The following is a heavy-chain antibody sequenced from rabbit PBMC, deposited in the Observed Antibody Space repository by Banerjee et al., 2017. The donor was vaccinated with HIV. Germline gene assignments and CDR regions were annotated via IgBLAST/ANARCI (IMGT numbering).Heavy chain of an antibody. CDR2: IYTYSGGT. J-gene: IGHJ5*01. V-gene: IGHV1S45*01. D-gene: IGHD2-1*01. CDR3: ARGRADGGDDVYYDWLDL. CDR1: GFSFTSSYW. Sequence: QEQLEESGGDLVKPEGSLTLTCTASGFSFTSSYWICWVRQAPGKGLEWIACIYTYSGGTWYASWVNGRFTTSKTSSTTVTLQMTSLTAADTATYFCARGRADGGDDVYYDWLDLWGQGTLVTVS.